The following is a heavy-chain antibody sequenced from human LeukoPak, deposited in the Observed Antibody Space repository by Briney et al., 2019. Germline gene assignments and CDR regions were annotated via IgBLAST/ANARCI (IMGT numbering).Heavy chain of an antibody. CDR3: ARALWAAAGLYYYYGMDV. CDR1: GFTFSSYG. CDR2: IYSGGST. D-gene: IGHD6-13*01. J-gene: IGHJ6*02. V-gene: IGHV3-66*01. Sequence: PGGSLRLSCAASGFTFSSYGMHWVHQAPGKGLEWVSVIYSGGSTYFADSVKGRFTISRDNSKNTLYLQMNSLRAEDTAVYYCARALWAAAGLYYYYGMDVWGQGTTVTVSS.